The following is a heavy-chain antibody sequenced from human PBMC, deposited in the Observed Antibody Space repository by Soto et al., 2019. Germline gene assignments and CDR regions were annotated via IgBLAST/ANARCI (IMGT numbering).Heavy chain of an antibody. D-gene: IGHD3-3*01. V-gene: IGHV1-69*13. CDR3: PRPSNRAFWSPYDLVPHYYGMDV. CDR1: GGTFSSYA. CDR2: IIPICGTA. Sequence: SVKVSCKASGGTFSSYAISWVRQAPGQGLEWMGGIIPICGTANYAQKFQGRVTITADGSTRTAYMELSSLRSEYMDVYYCPRPSNRAFWSPYDLVPHYYGMDVCGQGTTVTVSS. J-gene: IGHJ6*02.